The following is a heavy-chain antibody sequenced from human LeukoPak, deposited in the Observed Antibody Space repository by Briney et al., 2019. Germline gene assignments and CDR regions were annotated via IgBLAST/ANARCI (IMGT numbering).Heavy chain of an antibody. V-gene: IGHV1-69*05. D-gene: IGHD2-21*02. J-gene: IGHJ6*03. CDR1: VGTFSSYA. CDR2: IIPIFGTA. Sequence: SVKVSCKASVGTFSSYAISWVRQAPGQGLEWMGRIIPIFGTANYAQKFQGKVTITTDESTSTAYMELSSLRSEDTAVYYCAREKGVVVTAGGYYYYMDVWGKGTTVTVSS. CDR3: AREKGVVVTAGGYYYYMDV.